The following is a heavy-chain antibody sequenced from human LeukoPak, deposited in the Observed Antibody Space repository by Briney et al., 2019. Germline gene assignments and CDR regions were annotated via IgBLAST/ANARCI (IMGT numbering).Heavy chain of an antibody. CDR2: IYPGDSDT. V-gene: IGHV5-51*01. D-gene: IGHD2-21*02. CDR1: GYSFSNYW. Sequence: GESLKISCKGSGYSFSNYWIGWVRQMAGKGLGWMGIIYPGDSDTRYSTSFQGQVTISADKSISTAYLQWSSLKASDTAMYYCARRSYCGGDCYSDYWGQGTLVTVSS. CDR3: ARRSYCGGDCYSDY. J-gene: IGHJ4*02.